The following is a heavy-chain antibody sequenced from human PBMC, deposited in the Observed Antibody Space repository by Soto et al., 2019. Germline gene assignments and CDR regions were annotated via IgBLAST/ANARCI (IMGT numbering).Heavy chain of an antibody. Sequence: QVQLQQWGAGLLKPSETLSLTCAVYGGSFSGYYWSWIRQPPGKGLEWIGEINHSGSTNYNPSLKSRVTISVDTSKNQFSLKLSSVTAADTAVYYCARGGFVAACPRFDYWGQGTLVTVSS. CDR1: GGSFSGYY. V-gene: IGHV4-34*01. J-gene: IGHJ4*02. D-gene: IGHD6-6*01. CDR2: INHSGST. CDR3: ARGGFVAACPRFDY.